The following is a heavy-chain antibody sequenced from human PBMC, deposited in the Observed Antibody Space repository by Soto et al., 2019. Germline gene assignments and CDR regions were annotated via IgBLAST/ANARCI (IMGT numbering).Heavy chain of an antibody. J-gene: IGHJ4*02. CDR2: ISIASSET. CDR3: ARVAY. Sequence: PGGSLTLSCEASGFTFSRVSMSWVRQVPGKGLEWVASISIASSETWYADSVKGRFIISRDNAQNSLLLQMNTLRPEDSAIYYCARVAYWGPGTQFTV. CDR1: GFTFSRVS. V-gene: IGHV3-21*01.